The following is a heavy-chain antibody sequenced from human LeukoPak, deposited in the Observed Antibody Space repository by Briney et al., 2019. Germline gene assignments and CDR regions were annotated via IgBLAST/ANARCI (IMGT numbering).Heavy chain of an antibody. CDR1: GFTISSYW. D-gene: IGHD3-10*01. J-gene: IGHJ5*02. Sequence: GGSMRLYWAASGFTISSYWMHWVRQAPGKGMVWVSRINSDGSSTSYADSVKGRFTISRDNAKNTLYLQMNSLRAEDTAVYYCARDNGGYYGSGTLFDPWGQGTLVTVSS. CDR2: INSDGSST. CDR3: ARDNGGYYGSGTLFDP. V-gene: IGHV3-74*01.